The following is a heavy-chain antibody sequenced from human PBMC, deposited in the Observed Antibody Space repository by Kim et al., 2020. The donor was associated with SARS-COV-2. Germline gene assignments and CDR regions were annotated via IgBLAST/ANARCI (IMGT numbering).Heavy chain of an antibody. V-gene: IGHV3-33*08. Sequence: GGSLRLSCAASGFTFSGYGMHWVRQAPGKGLEWVAVIWYDGSNKYYADSVKGRFTISRDNSKNTLYLQMNSLRAEDTAVYYCARDSYYYDSSGYYYSPWYYYGMDVWGQGTTVTVSS. D-gene: IGHD3-22*01. CDR2: IWYDGSNK. CDR1: GFTFSGYG. J-gene: IGHJ6*02. CDR3: ARDSYYYDSSGYYYSPWYYYGMDV.